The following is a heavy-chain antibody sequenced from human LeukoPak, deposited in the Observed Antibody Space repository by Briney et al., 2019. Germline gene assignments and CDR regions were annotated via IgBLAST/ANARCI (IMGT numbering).Heavy chain of an antibody. J-gene: IGHJ1*01. Sequence: GGSLRLSCAASGFTFSDYYMSWIRQAPGKGLEWVSYISSSGSTIYYADSVKGRFTISRDNAKNSLYLQMNSLRAEDTAVYYCARGVPDGDYVEYFQHWGQGTLVTVSS. CDR1: GFTFSDYY. CDR3: ARGVPDGDYVEYFQH. D-gene: IGHD4-17*01. CDR2: ISSSGSTI. V-gene: IGHV3-11*01.